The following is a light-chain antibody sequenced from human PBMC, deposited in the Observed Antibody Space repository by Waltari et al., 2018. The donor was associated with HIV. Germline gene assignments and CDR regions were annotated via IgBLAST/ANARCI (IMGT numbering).Light chain of an antibody. J-gene: IGLJ2*01. V-gene: IGLV3-21*04. CDR2: DDN. CDR1: NIGGQL. CDR3: QVWVDSRDVAVI. Sequence: TQPPSVSVAPGTTARLTCGGANIGGQLVHRYQQKPGQAPVLVICDDNDRPSGIPERFSGSNSGNTATLTISRVEGGDEADYYCQVWVDSRDVAVIFGGGTKLTVL.